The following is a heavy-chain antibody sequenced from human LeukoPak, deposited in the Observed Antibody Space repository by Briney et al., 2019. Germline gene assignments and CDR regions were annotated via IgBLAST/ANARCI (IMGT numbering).Heavy chain of an antibody. CDR3: ALRELGWLSDY. J-gene: IGHJ4*02. Sequence: ASVKVSCKASGGTFSSYAISWVRQAPGQGLEWMGGIIPIFGTANYAQKFQGRVTITADESTSTAYMELSCLRSEDTAVYYCALRELGWLSDYWGQGTLVTVSS. CDR1: GGTFSSYA. V-gene: IGHV1-69*13. D-gene: IGHD3/OR15-3a*01. CDR2: IIPIFGTA.